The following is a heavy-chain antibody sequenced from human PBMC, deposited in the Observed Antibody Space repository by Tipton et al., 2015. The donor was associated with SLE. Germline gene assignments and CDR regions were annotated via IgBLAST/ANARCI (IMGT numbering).Heavy chain of an antibody. V-gene: IGHV4-61*08. CDR3: ARDDYGGQY. CDR1: GGSISSSGNF. J-gene: IGHJ4*02. Sequence: TLSLTCTVSGGSISSSGNFWSWIRQPPGKGLEWVGYIYSGSSYFNPSLRSRVSMSIDKSKNQFSLTMSSVTAADTAVYYCARDDYGGQYWGQGTLVTVSS. CDR2: IYSGSS. D-gene: IGHD4/OR15-4a*01.